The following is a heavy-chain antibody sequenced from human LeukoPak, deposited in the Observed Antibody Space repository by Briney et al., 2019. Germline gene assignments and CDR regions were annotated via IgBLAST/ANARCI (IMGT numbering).Heavy chain of an antibody. D-gene: IGHD6-13*01. Sequence: SETLSLTCAVSGYSISSGYYWGWIRQPPGKGLEWIGSIYHSGRTFYNQSRKSRVTISVDTSKNQFSLKLSSVTAADTAVYYCARVGAAVSLADAPKNYYYYYYMDVWGKGTTVTVSS. CDR3: ARVGAAVSLADAPKNYYYYYYMDV. CDR1: GYSISSGYY. CDR2: IYHSGRT. J-gene: IGHJ6*03. V-gene: IGHV4-38-2*01.